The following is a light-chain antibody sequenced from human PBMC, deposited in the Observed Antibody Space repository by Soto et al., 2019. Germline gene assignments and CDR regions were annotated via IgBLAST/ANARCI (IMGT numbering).Light chain of an antibody. CDR3: SSYTSTSTYV. V-gene: IGLV2-18*02. Sequence: QSALTQHPSVSGSPGQSVTISCTGTSSDVGSYNRVSWYQQPPGTAPKLMIYEVSNRPSGVPDRFSGSKSGNTASLTISGLQAEDEADYYCSSYTSTSTYVFGTGTKVTVL. J-gene: IGLJ1*01. CDR2: EVS. CDR1: SSDVGSYNR.